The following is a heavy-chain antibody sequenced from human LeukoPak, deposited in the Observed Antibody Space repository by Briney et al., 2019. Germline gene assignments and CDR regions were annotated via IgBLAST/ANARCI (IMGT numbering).Heavy chain of an antibody. Sequence: KAGGSLRLSCAASGFTFSSYSMNWVRQAPGKGLEWVSSISSSSSYIYYADSVKGRFTISRDNAKNSLYLQMNSLRAEDTAVYYCARQVLDLPAAGIFDYWGQGTLVTVSS. D-gene: IGHD6-13*01. V-gene: IGHV3-21*01. J-gene: IGHJ4*02. CDR1: GFTFSSYS. CDR2: ISSSSSYI. CDR3: ARQVLDLPAAGIFDY.